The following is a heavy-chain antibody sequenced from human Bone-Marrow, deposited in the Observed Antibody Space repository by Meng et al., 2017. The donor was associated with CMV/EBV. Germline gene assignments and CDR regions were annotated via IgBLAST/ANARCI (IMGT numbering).Heavy chain of an antibody. Sequence: QGQLQQWGAGLVKPSETLSLTCAVYGGSFSGYYWSWIRQPPGKGLEWIGRIYTSGSTNYNPSLKSRVTMSVDTSKNQFSLKLSSVTAADTAVYYCARGDLAPLDETYYFDYWGQGTLVTVSS. CDR1: GGSFSGYY. J-gene: IGHJ4*02. D-gene: IGHD2-21*02. CDR3: ARGDLAPLDETYYFDY. V-gene: IGHV4-59*10. CDR2: IYTSGST.